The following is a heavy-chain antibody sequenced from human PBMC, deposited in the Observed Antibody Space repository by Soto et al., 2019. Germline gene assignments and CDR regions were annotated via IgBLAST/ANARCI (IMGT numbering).Heavy chain of an antibody. D-gene: IGHD2-2*01. CDR3: ARSSTSATYFDY. CDR2: IYYSGST. CDR1: GGSISSGGYY. V-gene: IGHV4-31*03. J-gene: IGHJ4*02. Sequence: QVQLQESGPGLVKPSQTLSLTCTVSGGSISSGGYYWSWIRQHPGKGLEWIGYIYYSGSTYYNPSLKSRVTISLDTSKNPFSLKLNSVTAADTAVYYCARSSTSATYFDYWGQGTLVTVSS.